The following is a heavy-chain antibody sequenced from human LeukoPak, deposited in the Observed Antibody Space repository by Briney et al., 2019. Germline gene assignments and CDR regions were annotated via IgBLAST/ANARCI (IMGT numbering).Heavy chain of an antibody. CDR1: GFTVSSNY. CDR2: IYSGGST. Sequence: GGSLRLSCAASGFTVSSNYMSWVRQAPGKGLEWVSVIYSGGSTYYADSVKGRFTISRDNSKNTLYLQMNSLRAEDTAVYYCARGMYCGGDCYSYFDYWGQGTLVTVSS. CDR3: ARGMYCGGDCYSYFDY. D-gene: IGHD2-21*02. J-gene: IGHJ4*02. V-gene: IGHV3-66*01.